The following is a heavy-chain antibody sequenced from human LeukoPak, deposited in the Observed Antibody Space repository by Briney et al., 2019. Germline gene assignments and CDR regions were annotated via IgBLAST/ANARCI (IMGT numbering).Heavy chain of an antibody. CDR3: AKDAGTTGTMSFDY. D-gene: IGHD1-1*01. CDR1: GGSISSSSYY. J-gene: IGHJ4*02. Sequence: SETLSLTCTVSGGSISSSSYYWGWIRQPPGKGLEWIGSIYYSGSTYYNPSLKSRVTISVDTSKNQFSLKLSSVTAADTAAYYCAKDAGTTGTMSFDYWGQGTLVTVSS. V-gene: IGHV4-39*07. CDR2: IYYSGST.